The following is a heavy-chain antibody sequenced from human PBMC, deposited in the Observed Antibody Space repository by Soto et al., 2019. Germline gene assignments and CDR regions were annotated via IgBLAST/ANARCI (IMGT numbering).Heavy chain of an antibody. Sequence: RGESLKISCKGSGYSFTNHWIDWVRQMPGKGLQWMGVIYPDDSNIKYSPSFQGHVTLSVDKSTSTAYLQWSALKASDTAIYFCARRIYGANDYWGQGTQVTVSS. J-gene: IGHJ4*02. D-gene: IGHD4-17*01. V-gene: IGHV5-51*01. CDR2: IYPDDSNI. CDR1: GYSFTNHW. CDR3: ARRIYGANDY.